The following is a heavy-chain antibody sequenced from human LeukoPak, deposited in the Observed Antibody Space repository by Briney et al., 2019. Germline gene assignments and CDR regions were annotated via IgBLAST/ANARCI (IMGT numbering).Heavy chain of an antibody. D-gene: IGHD1-26*01. Sequence: GGSLRLSCAASGFTFSSYSMNWVRQAPGKGLEWVSHITASGTAMFYADSVKGRFTISRDNAKNSLYLQMNSLRDEDTAVYYCASSGSYRFDYWGQGTLATVSS. CDR1: GFTFSSYS. J-gene: IGHJ4*02. V-gene: IGHV3-48*02. CDR3: ASSGSYRFDY. CDR2: ITASGTAM.